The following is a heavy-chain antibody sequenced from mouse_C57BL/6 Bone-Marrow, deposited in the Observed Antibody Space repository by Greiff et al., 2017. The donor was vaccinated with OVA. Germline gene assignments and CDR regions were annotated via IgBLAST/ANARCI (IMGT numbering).Heavy chain of an antibody. CDR1: GYTFTSYW. D-gene: IGHD1-1*01. J-gene: IGHJ4*01. CDR3: ARSGITTVEGDFAMDY. CDR2: IYPGSGRT. V-gene: IGHV1-55*01. Sequence: QVQLQQSGAELVKPGASVQMSCKASGYTFTSYWITWVKQRPGQGLEWIGDIYPGSGRTNYNEKFKSKATLTVDPSSSTAYMQLSSLTSEDSAVYYCARSGITTVEGDFAMDYWGQGTSVTVSS.